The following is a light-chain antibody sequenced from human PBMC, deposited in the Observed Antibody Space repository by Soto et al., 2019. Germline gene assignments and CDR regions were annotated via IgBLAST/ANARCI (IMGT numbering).Light chain of an antibody. Sequence: EIVMTQSPATLSVSPGERATLSCRASQSVSSSLAWYQQKPGQAPRLLIYDASPRATGIPARFSGSGSGTEFTLTISSLQSEDFAVYYCQQYNKWPSYTFGQGSKLEIK. V-gene: IGKV3-15*01. CDR3: QQYNKWPSYT. CDR2: DAS. CDR1: QSVSSS. J-gene: IGKJ2*01.